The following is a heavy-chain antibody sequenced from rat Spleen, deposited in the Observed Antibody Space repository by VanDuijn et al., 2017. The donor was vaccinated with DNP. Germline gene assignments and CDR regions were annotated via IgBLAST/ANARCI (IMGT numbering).Heavy chain of an antibody. D-gene: IGHD1-11*01. CDR3: VTRGKYGGYDY. Sequence: EVQLVESGGGLVQPGRSMKLSCAASGFTFSSFPMAWVRQAPTKGLEWVATISTSGGSTYYRDSVKGRFTISRDNAKSTLNLQMDSLRSEDTATYYCVTRGKYGGYDYWGQGVMVTVSS. V-gene: IGHV5-46*01. CDR1: GFTFSSFP. CDR2: ISTSGGST. J-gene: IGHJ2*01.